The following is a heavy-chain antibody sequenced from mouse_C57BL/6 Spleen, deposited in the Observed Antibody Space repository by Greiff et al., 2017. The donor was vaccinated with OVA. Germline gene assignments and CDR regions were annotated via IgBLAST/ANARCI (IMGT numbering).Heavy chain of an antibody. D-gene: IGHD1-1*01. J-gene: IGHJ4*01. Sequence: EVQGVEPGGDLVKPGGSLKLSCAASGFTFSSYGMSWVRQTPDKRLEWVATISSGGSYTYYPDSVKGRYTIPRDNAKNTLYLQMSSLKSEDTAMYYCAIQGGDGSSCGAMDYWGQGTSVTVSS. CDR1: GFTFSSYG. CDR3: AIQGGDGSSCGAMDY. CDR2: ISSGGSYT. V-gene: IGHV5-6*01.